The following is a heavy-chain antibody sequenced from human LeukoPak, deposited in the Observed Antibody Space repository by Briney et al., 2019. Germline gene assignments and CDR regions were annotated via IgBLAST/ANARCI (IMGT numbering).Heavy chain of an antibody. V-gene: IGHV4-61*05. D-gene: IGHD3-22*01. CDR2: IYYSGST. Sequence: PSETLSLTCTVSGDSISSTNYYWGWIRQPPGKGLEWIGHIYYSGSTNYNPSLKSRVTISVDTSKNQFSLKLSSVTAADTAVYYCARIKPHSSGYSVGYWGQGTLVTVSS. CDR1: GDSISSTNYY. J-gene: IGHJ4*02. CDR3: ARIKPHSSGYSVGY.